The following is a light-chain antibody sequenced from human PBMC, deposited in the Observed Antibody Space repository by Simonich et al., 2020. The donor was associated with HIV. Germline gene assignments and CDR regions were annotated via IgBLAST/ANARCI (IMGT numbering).Light chain of an antibody. V-gene: IGLV3-19*01. CDR1: SLRIYY. J-gene: IGLJ1*01. Sequence: SSELTQDPAVSVAWGQPVRITCQGDSLRIYYSSWYQHEPGQAPVLVVYGQNNRPSGIPDRFSGSSSGNTASLTITGAQTDDEADYYCNSRDSSGNHLVFGTGTMVTVV. CDR3: NSRDSSGNHLV. CDR2: GQN.